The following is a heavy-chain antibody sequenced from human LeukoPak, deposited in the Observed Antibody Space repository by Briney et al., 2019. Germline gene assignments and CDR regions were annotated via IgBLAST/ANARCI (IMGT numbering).Heavy chain of an antibody. J-gene: IGHJ4*02. CDR1: GGSISSGGYY. Sequence: SETLSLTCTVSGGSISSGGYYWSWIRQHPGKGLEWIGYIYYSGSTNYNPSLKSRVTISVDTSKNQFSLKLSSVTAADTAVYYCARGAHGSGSYSFWFDYWGQGTLVTVSS. CDR2: IYYSGST. D-gene: IGHD3-10*01. CDR3: ARGAHGSGSYSFWFDY. V-gene: IGHV4-61*08.